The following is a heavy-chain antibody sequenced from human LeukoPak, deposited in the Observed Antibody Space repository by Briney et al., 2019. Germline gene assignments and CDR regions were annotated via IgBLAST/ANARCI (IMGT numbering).Heavy chain of an antibody. CDR2: IYYSGST. Sequence: LETLSLTCTVSGGSISSSSYYWGWIRQPPGKGLEWIGSIYYSGSTYYNPSLKSRVTISVDTSKNQFSLKLSSVTAADTAVYYCARDMQGMGYYYYYGMDVWGQGTTVTVSS. CDR1: GGSISSSSYY. J-gene: IGHJ6*02. CDR3: ARDMQGMGYYYYYGMDV. D-gene: IGHD1-14*01. V-gene: IGHV4-39*07.